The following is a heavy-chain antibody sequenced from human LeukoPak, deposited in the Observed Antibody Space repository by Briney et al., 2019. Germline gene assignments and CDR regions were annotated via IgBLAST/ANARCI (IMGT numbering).Heavy chain of an antibody. J-gene: IGHJ4*02. CDR1: GYTLISHG. D-gene: IGHD3-10*01. V-gene: IGHV1-18*01. CDR3: ARGAVGTNYYFDY. CDR2: ISAYNGAT. Sequence: ASVKVSCKASGYTLISHGITWVRQAPGQGLEWMGWISAYNGATNYAQKLQGRVTMTTDTTTSRAYMELRSLRSDDTAVYYCARGAVGTNYYFDYWGQGTLVTVSS.